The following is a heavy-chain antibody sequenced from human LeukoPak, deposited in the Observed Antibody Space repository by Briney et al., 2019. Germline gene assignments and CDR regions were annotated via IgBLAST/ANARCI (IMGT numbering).Heavy chain of an antibody. CDR2: IYYSGST. Sequence: SETLSLTCTVSGGSISSGDYYWSWIRQPPGKGLEWIGYIYYSGSTYYNPSLKSRVTISVDTSKNQFSLKLSSVTAADTAVYYCARKAMVRGGFDYWGRGTLVTVSS. CDR1: GGSISSGDYY. CDR3: ARKAMVRGGFDY. V-gene: IGHV4-30-4*01. D-gene: IGHD3-10*01. J-gene: IGHJ4*02.